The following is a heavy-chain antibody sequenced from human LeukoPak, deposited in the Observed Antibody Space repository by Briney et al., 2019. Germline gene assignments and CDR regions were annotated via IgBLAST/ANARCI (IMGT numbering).Heavy chain of an antibody. D-gene: IGHD1-26*01. CDR3: ARATIVGVNVY. V-gene: IGHV3-48*01. Sequence: PGGSLRLSSAASGFTFSSYSMNWVRQAPGKGLEWVSYISSTGSTADSVKGRFTISRDNAKNSLYLQMNSLRAEDTAVYYCARATIVGVNVYWGQGTLVTVSS. CDR2: ISSTGST. J-gene: IGHJ4*02. CDR1: GFTFSSYS.